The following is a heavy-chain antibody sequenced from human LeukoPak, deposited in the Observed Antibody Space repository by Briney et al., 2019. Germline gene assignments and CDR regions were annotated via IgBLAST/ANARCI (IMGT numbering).Heavy chain of an antibody. CDR2: IYYSGST. Sequence: NASETLSLTCTVSGDSISSSSYYWGWIRQPPGKGLEWIGTIYYSGSTYYNPSLKSRVTISVDTSKNQFSLKLSSVTAADTAVYYCARQEVYCSSTSCYARGYSYGTFFDYWGQGTLVTVSS. CDR1: GDSISSSSYY. D-gene: IGHD2-2*01. CDR3: ARQEVYCSSTSCYARGYSYGTFFDY. J-gene: IGHJ4*02. V-gene: IGHV4-39*01.